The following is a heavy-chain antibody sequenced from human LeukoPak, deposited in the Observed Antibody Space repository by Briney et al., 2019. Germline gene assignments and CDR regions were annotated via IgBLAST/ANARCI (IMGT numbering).Heavy chain of an antibody. J-gene: IGHJ4*02. CDR1: GGSVRDNY. D-gene: IGHD6-13*01. Sequence: SETLSLTCAVYGGSVRDNYWSWIRHPPGKGLEWIGEIHHSGSTKYNPSLKSRVTISLDTSKNQFSLKLNSMTAADTAVYYCAGHVSAAAGGRWGQGTLVTVSS. V-gene: IGHV4-34*01. CDR2: IHHSGST. CDR3: AGHVSAAAGGR.